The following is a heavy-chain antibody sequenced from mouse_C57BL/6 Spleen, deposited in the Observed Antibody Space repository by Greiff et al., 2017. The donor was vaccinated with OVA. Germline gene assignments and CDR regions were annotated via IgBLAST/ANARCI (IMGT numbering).Heavy chain of an antibody. CDR2: FHPYNDDT. D-gene: IGHD1-1*01. Sequence: VKLQQSGAELVKPGASVKMSCKASGYTFTTYPIEWMKQNHGKSLEWIGNFHPYNDDTKYNEKFKGKATLTVEKSSSTVYLELSRLTSDDSAVYYCARGDYYGSSLFAYWGQGTLVTVSA. V-gene: IGHV1-47*01. CDR3: ARGDYYGSSLFAY. J-gene: IGHJ3*01. CDR1: GYTFTTYP.